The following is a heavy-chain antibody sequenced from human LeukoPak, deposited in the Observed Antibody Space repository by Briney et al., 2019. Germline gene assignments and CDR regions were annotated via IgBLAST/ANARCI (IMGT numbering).Heavy chain of an antibody. J-gene: IGHJ4*02. Sequence: ASVKVSCKASGYTFTNYYMNWVRQAPGQGLERMGIINPSGGSTSYAQKFQGRVTVTRDTSTSTVYMELSSLRVEDTAVYYCAKRVSGRAGYNFDYWGPGTLVTVSS. CDR2: INPSGGST. V-gene: IGHV1-46*01. D-gene: IGHD5-24*01. CDR1: GYTFTNYY. CDR3: AKRVSGRAGYNFDY.